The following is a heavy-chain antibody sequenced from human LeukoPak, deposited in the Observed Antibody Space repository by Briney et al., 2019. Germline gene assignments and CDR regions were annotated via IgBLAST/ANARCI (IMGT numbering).Heavy chain of an antibody. J-gene: IGHJ4*02. V-gene: IGHV3-74*01. CDR2: INSDGSIT. CDR3: ARGFSYPDY. Sequence: GGSLRLSCAASGFTFSSYWMHRVRQAPGHGLVWVSHINSDGSITRYADSVKGRFTISRDNAKNTVYLQMNSLRAEDTAVYYCARGFSYPDYWGQGTLVTVSS. CDR1: GFTFSSYW.